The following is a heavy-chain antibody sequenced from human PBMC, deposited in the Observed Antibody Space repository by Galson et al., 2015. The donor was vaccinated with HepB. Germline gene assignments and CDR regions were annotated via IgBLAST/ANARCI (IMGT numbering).Heavy chain of an antibody. CDR3: ARGRGDPRNSAAWFDLDY. V-gene: IGHV3-66*01. D-gene: IGHD3-10*01. Sequence: SLRLSRATSGFIVSSRYMNWVRQAPGKGLEWVSVIQAGGTTLYADSVKGRFTISRDDSKNTLHLQMISLRAEDTAVYYCARGRGDPRNSAAWFDLDYWGQGALVTVSS. CDR2: IQAGGTT. CDR1: GFIVSSRY. J-gene: IGHJ4*02.